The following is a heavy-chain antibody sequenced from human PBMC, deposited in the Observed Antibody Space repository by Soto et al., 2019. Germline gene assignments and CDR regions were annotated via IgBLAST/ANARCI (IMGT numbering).Heavy chain of an antibody. Sequence: ASVKVSCKVSGYTLTELSMHWVRQAPGKGLEWMGGFDPEDGETIYAQKFQGRVTMTEDTSTDTAYMELSSLRSEDTAVYYCATVTYYYDSSHAFDIWCQGTMVTVSS. V-gene: IGHV1-24*01. CDR2: FDPEDGET. CDR1: GYTLTELS. CDR3: ATVTYYYDSSHAFDI. J-gene: IGHJ3*02. D-gene: IGHD3-22*01.